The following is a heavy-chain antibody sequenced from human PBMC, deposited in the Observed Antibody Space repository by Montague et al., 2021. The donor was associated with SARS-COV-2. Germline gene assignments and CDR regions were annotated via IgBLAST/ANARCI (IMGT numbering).Heavy chain of an antibody. J-gene: IGHJ5*02. V-gene: IGHV4-34*01. CDR2: INHSGTT. D-gene: IGHD2-2*01. Sequence: SETLSLTCAVYGGSFSGYCWSWIRQSPGKGLEWIGEINHSGTTNYNPSLKSRVIISADTSKNQFSLKTSSVTAADTAVYYCARGGRGSRYHLLSGTWFDPWGQGTLVTVSS. CDR3: ARGGRGSRYHLLSGTWFDP. CDR1: GGSFSGYC.